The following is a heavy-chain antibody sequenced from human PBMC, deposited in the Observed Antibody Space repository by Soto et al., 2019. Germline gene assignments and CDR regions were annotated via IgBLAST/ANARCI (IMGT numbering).Heavy chain of an antibody. CDR3: AREGRGKKAGYNGLVSLGY. J-gene: IGHJ4*02. CDR2: IIPIFGTA. V-gene: IGHV1-69*13. CDR1: GGTFSSDA. D-gene: IGHD2-2*02. Sequence: SVKVSCKASGGTFSSDAISWVRQAPGQGLEWMGGIIPIFGTANYAQKFQGRVTITADESTSTASLELSSLRSDDTAVYYCAREGRGKKAGYNGLVSLGYWGQGTLVTVSS.